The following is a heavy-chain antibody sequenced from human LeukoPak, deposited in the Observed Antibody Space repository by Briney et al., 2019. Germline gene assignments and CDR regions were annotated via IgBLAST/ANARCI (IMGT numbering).Heavy chain of an antibody. CDR1: GGSISRYY. CDR2: IYSSGST. CDR3: ARGAAATY. V-gene: IGHV4-59*01. J-gene: IGHJ4*02. D-gene: IGHD6-13*01. Sequence: SETLSLTCTASGGSISRYYWSWIRQPPGKGLEWIGYIYSSGSTNYNPSLKSRVTISVDTSKNQFSLKLSSVTAADTAVYYCARGAAATYWGQGTLVTVSS.